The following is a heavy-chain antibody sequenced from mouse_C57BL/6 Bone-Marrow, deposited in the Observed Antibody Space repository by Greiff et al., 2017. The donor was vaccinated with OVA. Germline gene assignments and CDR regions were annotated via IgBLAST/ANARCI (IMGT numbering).Heavy chain of an antibody. Sequence: EVQLVESGGGLVKHGGSLKLSCAASGFTFSDYGMHWVRQAPEKGLEWVAYISSGSSTIYYADTVKGRFTISRDNAKNTLFLQMTSLRSEDTAMYYCARPGYAGYAMDYWGQGTSVTVSS. CDR1: GFTFSDYG. D-gene: IGHD2-14*01. CDR2: ISSGSSTI. J-gene: IGHJ4*01. V-gene: IGHV5-17*01. CDR3: ARPGYAGYAMDY.